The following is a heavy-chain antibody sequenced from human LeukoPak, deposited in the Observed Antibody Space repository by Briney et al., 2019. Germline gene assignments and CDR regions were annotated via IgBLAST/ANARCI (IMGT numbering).Heavy chain of an antibody. J-gene: IGHJ4*02. Sequence: PSETLSLTCTVSGYSISSGYYWGWIRQPPGKGLEWIGSIYHSGSTYYNPSLKSRVTISVDTSKNQFSLKLSSVTAADTAVYYCAGGYCSSTSCLPGDYWGQGTLVTVSS. CDR3: AGGYCSSTSCLPGDY. V-gene: IGHV4-38-2*02. CDR2: IYHSGST. CDR1: GYSISSGYY. D-gene: IGHD2-2*01.